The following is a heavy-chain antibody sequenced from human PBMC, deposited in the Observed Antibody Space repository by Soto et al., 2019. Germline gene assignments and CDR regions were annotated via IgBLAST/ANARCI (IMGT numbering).Heavy chain of an antibody. CDR1: GGSINNYY. D-gene: IGHD2-2*01. J-gene: IGHJ6*04. V-gene: IGHV4-59*01. CDR3: ARETREPPGPNYSSSSVTAV. CDR2: IYDSRSA. Sequence: SETLSLTCTVSGGSINNYYWTWIRQPPGKGLEWIGYIYDSRSANYNPSLKSRVTISVDTSKNQFSLKLSSVTAADPAGYYCARETREPPGPNYSSSSVTAVGAKGTTVPVSS.